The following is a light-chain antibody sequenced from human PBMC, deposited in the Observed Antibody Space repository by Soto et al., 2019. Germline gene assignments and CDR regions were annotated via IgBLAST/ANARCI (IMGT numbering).Light chain of an antibody. CDR2: EVT. Sequence: QSVLTQPPSASGSPGQSVTISCTGTSSDVGAYNYVSWYQQHAGKAPKLVIYEVTKRPSGVPDRFSGSKSAKTASLTVSGLQAEDEADYYCSSFASSNTWVFGGGTKVTVL. J-gene: IGLJ3*02. V-gene: IGLV2-8*01. CDR1: SSDVGAYNY. CDR3: SSFASSNTWV.